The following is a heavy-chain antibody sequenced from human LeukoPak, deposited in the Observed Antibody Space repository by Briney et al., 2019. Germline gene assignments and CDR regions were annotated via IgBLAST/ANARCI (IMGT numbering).Heavy chain of an antibody. D-gene: IGHD2-2*01. CDR1: GGTFSSYA. V-gene: IGHV1-69*13. CDR2: IIPIFGTA. CDR3: ARAKNKVPAATNAFDI. J-gene: IGHJ3*02. Sequence: EASVKVSCKASGGTFSSYAISWVRQAPGQGLEWMGGIIPIFGTANYAQKFQGRVTITADESTSTAYMELSSLRSEDTAVYYCARAKNKVPAATNAFDIWGQGTMVTVSS.